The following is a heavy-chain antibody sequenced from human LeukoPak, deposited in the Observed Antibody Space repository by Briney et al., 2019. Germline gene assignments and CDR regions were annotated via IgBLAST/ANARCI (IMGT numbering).Heavy chain of an antibody. J-gene: IGHJ3*02. CDR3: ARSERGAFDI. Sequence: PSETLSLTCTVSGGSISSYYWSWIRQPPGKGLEWIGYIYYSGSTNYNPSLKSRVTISVDTSKNQFSLMLSSVTAADTAVYYCARSERGAFDIWGQGTMVTVSS. CDR2: IYYSGST. CDR1: GGSISSYY. D-gene: IGHD1-1*01. V-gene: IGHV4-59*01.